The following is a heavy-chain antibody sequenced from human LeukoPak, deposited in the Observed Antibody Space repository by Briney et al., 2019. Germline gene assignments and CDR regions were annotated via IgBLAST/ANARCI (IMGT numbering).Heavy chain of an antibody. D-gene: IGHD5-18*01. V-gene: IGHV5-51*01. Sequence: GESLKISCKGSGYSFTSYWIGWVRQMPGKGLEWMRIIYPGDSDTRYSPSFQGQVTISADKSISTAYLQWSSLKASDTAMYYCARTQNVDTAMVRYYFDYWGQGTLVTVSS. J-gene: IGHJ4*02. CDR3: ARTQNVDTAMVRYYFDY. CDR2: IYPGDSDT. CDR1: GYSFTSYW.